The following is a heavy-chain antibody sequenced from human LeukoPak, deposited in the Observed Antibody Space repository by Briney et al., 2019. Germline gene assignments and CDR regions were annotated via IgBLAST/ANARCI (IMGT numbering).Heavy chain of an antibody. V-gene: IGHV3-48*03. J-gene: IGHJ3*02. CDR2: ISSSGSTK. CDR3: ARDLSNHAFDI. D-gene: IGHD3-3*02. Sequence: GGSLRLSCAASGFTFSSYEMSWVRQAPGKGLEWVSYISSSGSTKHYADSVKGRFTMSRDNAKNSLDLQMNSLRPEDTAVYYCARDLSNHAFDIWGQGTMVTVSS. CDR1: GFTFSSYE.